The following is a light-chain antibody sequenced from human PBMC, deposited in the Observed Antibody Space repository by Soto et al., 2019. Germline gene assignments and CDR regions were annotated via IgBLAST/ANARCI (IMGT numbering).Light chain of an antibody. CDR1: QSISTW. J-gene: IGKJ5*01. V-gene: IGKV1-5*03. CDR2: KAS. CDR3: QQYNGLIT. Sequence: IQLTQSPSTLSASVGGRVTITCRASQSISTWLAWYQQTPGKAPKLLIYKASTLQSEVPSRFSGSGSGTESTLTISSLQPDDFAAYYCQQYNGLITFGQGTRLEIK.